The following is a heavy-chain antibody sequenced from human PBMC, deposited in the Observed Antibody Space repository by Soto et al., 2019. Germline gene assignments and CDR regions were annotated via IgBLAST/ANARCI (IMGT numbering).Heavy chain of an antibody. D-gene: IGHD3-10*01. CDR1: GCTFSSYA. CDR3: ARDGPPSFYGSGTIGDYYYGMDV. CDR2: IIPIFGTA. Sequence: ASVKVSCKASGCTFSSYAISWVRQAPGQGLEWMGGIIPIFGTANYAQKFQGRVTITADESTSTAYMELSSLRSEDTAVYYCARDGPPSFYGSGTIGDYYYGMDVWGQGTTVTVSS. V-gene: IGHV1-69*13. J-gene: IGHJ6*02.